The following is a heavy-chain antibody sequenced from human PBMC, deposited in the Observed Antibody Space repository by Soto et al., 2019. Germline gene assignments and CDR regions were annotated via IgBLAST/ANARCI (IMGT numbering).Heavy chain of an antibody. CDR3: EGESGENWSYDDS. D-gene: IGHD1-7*01. CDR1: GDTITSFS. Sequence: SETLSLTSTVSGDTITSFSWNWIRQSAGKGLEWIGRISTTGNTHYNPSLESRVTMSLDTSKNQFSLKLTSVTAADTAVYYCEGESGENWSYDDSWGQGTLVTVYS. J-gene: IGHJ5*01. CDR2: ISTTGNT. V-gene: IGHV4-4*07.